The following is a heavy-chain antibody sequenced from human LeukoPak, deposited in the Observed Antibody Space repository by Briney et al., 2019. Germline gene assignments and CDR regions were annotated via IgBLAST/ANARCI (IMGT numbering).Heavy chain of an antibody. V-gene: IGHV3-9*03. CDR1: GFTFDDYA. J-gene: IGHJ6*03. CDR2: ISWNNGSI. Sequence: GRSLRLSCAASGFTFDDYAMHWVRQAPGKGLEWVSGISWNNGSIGYADSVKGRFTISRDNAKNSLYLQMNSLRAEDMALYHCAKDGGPRYYYYMDVWGKGTTVTVSS. D-gene: IGHD4-23*01. CDR3: AKDGGPRYYYYMDV.